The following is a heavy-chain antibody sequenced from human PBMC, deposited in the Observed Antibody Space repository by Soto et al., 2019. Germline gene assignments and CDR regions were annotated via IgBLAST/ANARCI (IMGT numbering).Heavy chain of an antibody. CDR1: GGSFSGYY. CDR2: INHSGST. D-gene: IGHD3-10*01. Sequence: SETLSLTCAVYGGSFSGYYWSWIRQPQGKGLEWIGEINHSGSTNYNPSLKSRVTISEDTSKNQFSLKLSSVTAADTAVYYCARGRREFYYYYGMDVWGQGTTVTVSS. J-gene: IGHJ6*02. CDR3: ARGRREFYYYYGMDV. V-gene: IGHV4-34*01.